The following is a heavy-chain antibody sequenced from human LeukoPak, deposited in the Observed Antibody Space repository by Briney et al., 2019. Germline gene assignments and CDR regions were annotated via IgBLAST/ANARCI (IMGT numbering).Heavy chain of an antibody. Sequence: GGSLRLSCAASGFTFSSYAMSWVRQAPGKGLEWVSVIFYDGSKKYYADFVKGRFTISRDNSKNVVYLQMDSLRAEDTAFYYCARSLGETTFDWWGQGTLVTVPS. D-gene: IGHD3-16*01. V-gene: IGHV3-33*08. CDR1: GFTFSSYA. CDR3: ARSLGETTFDW. J-gene: IGHJ4*02. CDR2: IFYDGSKK.